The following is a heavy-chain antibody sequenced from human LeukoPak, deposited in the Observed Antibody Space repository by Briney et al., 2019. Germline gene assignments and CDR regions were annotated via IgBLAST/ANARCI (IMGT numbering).Heavy chain of an antibody. CDR2: IIPILGIA. J-gene: IGHJ6*03. CDR1: GGTFSSYA. D-gene: IGHD3-3*01. CDR3: ARANDFWSGYYPQGYYMDV. Sequence: GASVKVSCKASGGTFSSYAISWVRQAPGQGLEWMGRIIPILGIANYAQKLQGRVTITADKSTSTAYMELSSLRSEDTAVYYCARANDFWSGYYPQGYYMDVWGKGTTVTVSS. V-gene: IGHV1-69*04.